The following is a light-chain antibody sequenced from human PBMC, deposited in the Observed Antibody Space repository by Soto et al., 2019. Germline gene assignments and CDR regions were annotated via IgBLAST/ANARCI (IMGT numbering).Light chain of an antibody. CDR3: QQYNNWPKT. J-gene: IGKJ1*01. CDR2: GAS. CDR1: QSVSSN. Sequence: EIVMTQSAATLSVSPWERATLCCRASQSVSSNLAWYQQKPGQAPRLLIYGASTRATGIPARFSGSGSGTEFTLTISSRQSEDFAVYYCQQYNNWPKTFGQGTKVDIK. V-gene: IGKV3-15*01.